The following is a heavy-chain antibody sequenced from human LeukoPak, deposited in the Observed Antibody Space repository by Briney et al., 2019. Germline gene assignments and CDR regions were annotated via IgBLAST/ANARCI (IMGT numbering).Heavy chain of an antibody. CDR1: GGSISSSSYY. V-gene: IGHV4-39*01. Sequence: SETLSLTCAVSGGSISSSSYYWGWIRQPPGKGLEWIGSIYYSGSTYYNPSLKSRVTISVDTSKNQFSLKLSSVTAADTAVYYCASHDYGDYDPLNLNDYWGQGTPVTVSS. CDR3: ASHDYGDYDPLNLNDY. J-gene: IGHJ4*02. CDR2: IYYSGST. D-gene: IGHD4-17*01.